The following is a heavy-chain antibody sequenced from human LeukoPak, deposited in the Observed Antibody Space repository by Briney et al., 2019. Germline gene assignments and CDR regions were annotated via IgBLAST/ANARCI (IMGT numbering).Heavy chain of an antibody. J-gene: IGHJ4*02. V-gene: IGHV3-30*02. CDR2: IRYDGSNK. CDR3: AKVLWFGELSLSLDY. Sequence: GGSLRLSCVASGFTFSSYGMHWVRQAPGQGLERVAFIRYDGSNKYYADSVKGRLTISRDNSKNTLYLQMNSLRAEDTAVYYCAKVLWFGELSLSLDYWGQGTLVTVSS. CDR1: GFTFSSYG. D-gene: IGHD3-10*01.